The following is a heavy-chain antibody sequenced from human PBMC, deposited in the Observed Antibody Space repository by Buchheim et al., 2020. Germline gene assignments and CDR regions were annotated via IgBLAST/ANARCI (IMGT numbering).Heavy chain of an antibody. V-gene: IGHV1-8*01. CDR1: GYTFTSYD. D-gene: IGHD2-2*01. CDR3: ARGSLGEIVVVPAGATNWFDP. Sequence: QVQLVQSGAEVKKPGASMKVSCKASGYTFTSYDINWVRQATGQGLEWMGWMNPNSGNTGYAQKFQGRVTMTRNTSISTAYMGLCSLRSEDTAVYYCARGSLGEIVVVPAGATNWFDPWGQGTL. J-gene: IGHJ5*02. CDR2: MNPNSGNT.